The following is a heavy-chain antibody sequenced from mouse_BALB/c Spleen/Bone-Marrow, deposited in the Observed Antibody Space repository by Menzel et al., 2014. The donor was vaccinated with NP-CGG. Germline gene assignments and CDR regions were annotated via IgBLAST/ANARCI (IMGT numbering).Heavy chain of an antibody. CDR1: GYTFTSYW. Sequence: VQLQQSGAELVKPGASVKTSCKASGYTFTSYWMHWVKQRPGQGLEWIGVIDPSDSYTSYNQKFKGKATLTVDTSPSTAYMQLSSLTSEDSAVYYCTRWGTTVVAYYAMDYWGQGTSVTVSS. D-gene: IGHD1-1*01. V-gene: IGHV1S127*01. CDR3: TRWGTTVVAYYAMDY. J-gene: IGHJ4*01. CDR2: IDPSDSYT.